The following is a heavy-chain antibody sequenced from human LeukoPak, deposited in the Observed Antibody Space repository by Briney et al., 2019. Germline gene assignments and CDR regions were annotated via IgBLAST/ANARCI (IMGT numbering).Heavy chain of an antibody. CDR1: GFTFDDYA. V-gene: IGHV3-9*01. J-gene: IGHJ3*02. CDR3: ARDRDDAFDI. CDR2: ISWNSGSI. Sequence: PGRSLRLSCAASGFTFDDYAMHWVRQAPGKGLEWVSGISWNSGSIGYADSVKGRFTISRDNAKNSMYLQMNSLRAEDTAVYSCARDRDDAFDIWGQGTMVTVSS.